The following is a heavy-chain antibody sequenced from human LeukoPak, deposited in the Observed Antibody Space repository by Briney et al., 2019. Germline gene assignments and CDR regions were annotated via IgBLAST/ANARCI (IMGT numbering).Heavy chain of an antibody. CDR1: GGTFSSYA. V-gene: IGHV1-69*05. D-gene: IGHD6-13*01. CDR2: IFPIFGTA. CDR3: ARSVTAAGSKSGLFDF. Sequence: SVKVSCKASGGTFSSYAISWVRQAPGQGLEWMGGIFPIFGTANYAQRFQGRVTITTDESTSTAYMELSGLRYEDTDVYDCARSVTAAGSKSGLFDFWGQGTLVTVSS. J-gene: IGHJ4*02.